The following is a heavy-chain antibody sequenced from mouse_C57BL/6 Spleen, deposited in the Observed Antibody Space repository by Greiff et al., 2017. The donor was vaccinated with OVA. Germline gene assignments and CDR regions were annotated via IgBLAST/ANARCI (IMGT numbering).Heavy chain of an antibody. CDR3: ARGVIYYDYDDGQDYAMDY. J-gene: IGHJ4*01. V-gene: IGHV1-53*01. D-gene: IGHD2-4*01. CDR2: INPSNGGT. CDR1: GYTFTSYW. Sequence: VQLQQPGTELVKPGASVKLSCKASGYTFTSYWMHWVKQRPGQGLEWIGNINPSNGGTNYNEKFKSKATLTVDKSSSTAYMQLSSLTSEDSAVYYCARGVIYYDYDDGQDYAMDYWGQGTSVTVSS.